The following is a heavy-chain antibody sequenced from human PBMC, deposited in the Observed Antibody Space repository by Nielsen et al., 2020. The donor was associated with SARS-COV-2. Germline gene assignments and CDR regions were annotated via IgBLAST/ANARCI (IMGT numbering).Heavy chain of an antibody. CDR2: INPNSGGT. D-gene: IGHD6-19*01. V-gene: IGHV1-2*06. J-gene: IGHJ4*02. CDR3: ARVKDERWLVKAYFDY. Sequence: ASVKVSCKASGYTFTGYYIHWVRQAPGQGLEWMGRINPNSGGTNFAQRFQGRVTMTRDTSITTAYMELSRLRSDDSAVYYCARVKDERWLVKAYFDYWGPGTLVTVSS. CDR1: GYTFTGYY.